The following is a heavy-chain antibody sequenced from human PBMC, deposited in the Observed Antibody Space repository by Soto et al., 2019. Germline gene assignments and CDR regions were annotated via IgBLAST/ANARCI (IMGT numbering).Heavy chain of an antibody. CDR3: ARDYTAMVPGGY. D-gene: IGHD5-18*01. CDR1: GFTFSSYS. Sequence: EVQLVESGGGLVKPGGSLRLSCAASGFTFSSYSMNWVRQAPGKGLEWVSSISSSSSYIYYADSVKGRFTISRDNAKNSLYLQMNSLRAEDTAVYYCARDYTAMVPGGYWGQGTLVTVSS. V-gene: IGHV3-21*01. J-gene: IGHJ4*02. CDR2: ISSSSSYI.